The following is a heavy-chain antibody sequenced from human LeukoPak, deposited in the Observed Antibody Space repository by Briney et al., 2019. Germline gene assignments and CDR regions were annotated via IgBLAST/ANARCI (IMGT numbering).Heavy chain of an antibody. CDR3: ARQGPTYYDSSGYYYAEDYYMDV. Sequence: SVKVSCKASGGTFSSNAISWVRQAPGQGLEWMGGIIPIFGIANYAQKFQDRVTITADKSTSTAYMELSSLRSEDTAVYYCARQGPTYYDSSGYYYAEDYYMDVWGKGITVTVSS. J-gene: IGHJ6*03. CDR1: GGTFSSNA. V-gene: IGHV1-69*10. CDR2: IIPIFGIA. D-gene: IGHD3-22*01.